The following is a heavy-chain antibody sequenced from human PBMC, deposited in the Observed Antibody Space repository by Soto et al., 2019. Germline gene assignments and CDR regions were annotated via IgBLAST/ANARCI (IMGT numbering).Heavy chain of an antibody. CDR3: ARGWLRRDYYYGMDV. J-gene: IGHJ6*02. Sequence: VKVSCKASGGTFSSYAISWVRQAPGQGLEWMGGIIPIFGTANYAQKFQGRVTITADESTSTAYMELSSLRSEDTAVYYCARGWLRRDYYYGMDVWGQGTTVTVSS. D-gene: IGHD5-12*01. CDR1: GGTFSSYA. CDR2: IIPIFGTA. V-gene: IGHV1-69*13.